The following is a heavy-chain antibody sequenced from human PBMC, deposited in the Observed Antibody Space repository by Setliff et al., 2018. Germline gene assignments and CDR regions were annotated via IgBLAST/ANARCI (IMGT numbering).Heavy chain of an antibody. J-gene: IGHJ4*02. CDR3: ATEKVPGDWGDY. Sequence: GASVKVSCKASGYTFTSYGFSRVRQAPGQGLEWMGWISVYNGKTKYAQKFHGRVTMTTDTSTRTAYIEVTSLRSDDTAVYYCATEKVPGDWGDYWGQGTLVTVSS. CDR2: ISVYNGKT. CDR1: GYTFTSYG. D-gene: IGHD2-21*01. V-gene: IGHV1-18*01.